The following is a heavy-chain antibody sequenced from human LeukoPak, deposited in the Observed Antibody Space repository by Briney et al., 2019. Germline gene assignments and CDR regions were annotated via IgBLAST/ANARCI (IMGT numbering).Heavy chain of an antibody. CDR2: MYSVGST. V-gene: IGHV3-66*01. CDR1: GFTISANF. CDR3: ARDLSGYSFGFGGDL. D-gene: IGHD6-13*01. Sequence: GGSLRLSCAASGFTISANFMSWVRQAPGRGLEWVSVMYSVGSTFYADSVKGRFTISRDGYKNTLDLQMDSLRVDDTAVYYCARDLSGYSFGFGGDLWGQGTLVTVSS. J-gene: IGHJ4*02.